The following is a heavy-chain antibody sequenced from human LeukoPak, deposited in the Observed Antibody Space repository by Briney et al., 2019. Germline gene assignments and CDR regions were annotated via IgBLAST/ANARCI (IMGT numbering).Heavy chain of an antibody. Sequence: SETLSLTCAVYGGSFSGYYWSWIRQPPGKGLEWIGEINHSGSTNYNPSLKSRVTISVDTSKNQFSLKLSSVTAADTAVYYCARDRFGSDWFDPWGQGTLATVSS. CDR1: GGSFSGYY. CDR3: ARDRFGSDWFDP. CDR2: INHSGST. D-gene: IGHD3-16*01. J-gene: IGHJ5*02. V-gene: IGHV4-34*01.